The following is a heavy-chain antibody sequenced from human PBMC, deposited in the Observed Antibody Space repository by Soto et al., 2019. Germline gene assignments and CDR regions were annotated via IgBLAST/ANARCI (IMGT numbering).Heavy chain of an antibody. J-gene: IGHJ3*02. D-gene: IGHD4-17*01. CDR3: ARRGDYGDWYAFDI. CDR1: GGSIRSSSYY. CDR2: IYYSGST. V-gene: IGHV4-39*01. Sequence: PSETLYLTCTVSGGSIRSSSYYWGWIRQPPGKGLEWIGSIYYSGSTYYNPSLKSRVTISVDTSKNQFSLKLSSVTAADTAVYYCARRGDYGDWYAFDIWGQGTMVTVSS.